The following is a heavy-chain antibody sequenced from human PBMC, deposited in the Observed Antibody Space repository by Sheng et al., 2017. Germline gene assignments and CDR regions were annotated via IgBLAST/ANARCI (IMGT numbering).Heavy chain of an antibody. J-gene: IGHJ5*02. D-gene: IGHD6-13*01. CDR2: IYYSGST. V-gene: IGHV4-39*07. CDR1: GGSISSSSYY. Sequence: QLQLQESGPGLVKPSETLSLTCTVSGGSISSSSYYWGWIRQPPGKGLEWIGSIYYSGSTYYNPSLKSRVTISIDTSKNQFSLKLSSVTAADTAVYYCARQVRVAATGTPDWFDPWGQGTLVTVSS. CDR3: ARQVRVAATGTPDWFDP.